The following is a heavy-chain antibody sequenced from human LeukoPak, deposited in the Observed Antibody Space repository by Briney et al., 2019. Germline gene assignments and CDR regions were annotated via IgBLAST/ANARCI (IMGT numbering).Heavy chain of an antibody. Sequence: PGGSLRLSCAASGFTFSSYAMSWVRQAPGKGLEWVSAISGSGGSTYYADSVKGRFTISRDNSKNTLYLQMNSLRAEDTAVYYCAKDLGVQLWAYMDVWGKGTTVTVSS. CDR2: ISGSGGST. J-gene: IGHJ6*03. D-gene: IGHD5-18*01. CDR3: AKDLGVQLWAYMDV. V-gene: IGHV3-23*01. CDR1: GFTFSSYA.